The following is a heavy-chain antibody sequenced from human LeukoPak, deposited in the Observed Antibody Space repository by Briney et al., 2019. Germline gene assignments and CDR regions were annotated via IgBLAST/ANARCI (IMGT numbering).Heavy chain of an antibody. V-gene: IGHV4-34*01. CDR2: INHSGST. CDR3: AIIVVVPAAIGAERGPYNWFDP. D-gene: IGHD2-2*02. J-gene: IGHJ5*02. Sequence: PSETLSLTCAVYGGSFSGYYWSWIRQPPGKGLEWIGEINHSGSTNYNPPLKSRVTISVDTSKNQFSLKLSSVTAADTAVYYCAIIVVVPAAIGAERGPYNWFDPWGQGTLVTVSS. CDR1: GGSFSGYY.